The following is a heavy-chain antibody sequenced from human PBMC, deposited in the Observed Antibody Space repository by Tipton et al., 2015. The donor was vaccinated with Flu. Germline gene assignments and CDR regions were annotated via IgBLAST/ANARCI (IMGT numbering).Heavy chain of an antibody. CDR1: GFTVSRNY. D-gene: IGHD3-22*01. J-gene: IGHJ4*02. CDR2: IYSGGGST. Sequence: SLRLSCAASGFTVSRNYMSWVRQSPGKGLEWVSVIYSGGGSTYYADSVKGRFTISRDNSKNTLYLQMNSLRAEDTAVYYCAKDRAYYYDSSGYYVDYWGQGTLVTVSS. CDR3: AKDRAYYYDSSGYYVDY. V-gene: IGHV3-66*02.